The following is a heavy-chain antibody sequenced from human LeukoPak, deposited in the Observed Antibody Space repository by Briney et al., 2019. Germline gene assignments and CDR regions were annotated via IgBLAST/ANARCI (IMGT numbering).Heavy chain of an antibody. CDR1: GFXVNSYN. Sequence: GGSLRLSCSASGFXVNSYNMNWVRQAPGKGLEWVSCISSSGTKYYADSVKGRFTTSRDNGKSSLFLEMNSLRDEDTAVYYCARGPSSSSWSRFDPWGQGTLVTVSS. V-gene: IGHV3-48*02. CDR2: ISSSGTK. CDR3: ARGPSSSSWSRFDP. D-gene: IGHD6-13*01. J-gene: IGHJ5*02.